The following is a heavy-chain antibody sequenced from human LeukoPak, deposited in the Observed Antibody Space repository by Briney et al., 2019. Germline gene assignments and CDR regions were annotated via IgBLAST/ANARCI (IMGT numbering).Heavy chain of an antibody. CDR3: ARDGGYSYGYYYYYYMDV. CDR1: GFTFSSYA. V-gene: IGHV3-23*01. CDR2: ISGSGGST. J-gene: IGHJ6*03. D-gene: IGHD5-18*01. Sequence: GGSLRLSCAASGFTFSSYAMTWVRQAPGKGLEWVSAISGSGGSTYYADSVKGRFTISRDNAKNTLYLQMNSLRAEDTAVYYCARDGGYSYGYYYYYYMDVWGKGTTVTISS.